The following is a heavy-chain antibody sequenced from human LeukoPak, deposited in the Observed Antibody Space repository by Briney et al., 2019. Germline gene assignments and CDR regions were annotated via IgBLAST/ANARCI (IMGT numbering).Heavy chain of an antibody. CDR2: IYPGDSDT. CDR3: ARLAQGYSYGYDYYYGMDV. J-gene: IGHJ6*02. D-gene: IGHD5-18*01. Sequence: GESLKISCKGSGYSFTSYWIGWVRQMPGKGLEWMGIIYPGDSDTRYSPSFQGQVTISADKSISTAYLQWSSLKASDTAMYYCARLAQGYSYGYDYYYGMDVWGQGTTVTVSS. V-gene: IGHV5-51*01. CDR1: GYSFTSYW.